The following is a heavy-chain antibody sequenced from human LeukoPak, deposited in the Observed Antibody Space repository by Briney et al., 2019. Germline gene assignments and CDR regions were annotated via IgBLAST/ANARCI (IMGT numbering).Heavy chain of an antibody. Sequence: SETLSLTCAVYGGSSTGYYWSWIRQPPGKGLEWIGEINDDGSSNYSPSLKNRVTISVDTSKNQFSLRLSSVTAADTAVYSCARHKDAAMVTTFDFWGQGTLVTVSS. CDR3: ARHKDAAMVTTFDF. CDR1: GGSSTGYY. CDR2: INDDGSS. D-gene: IGHD5-18*01. J-gene: IGHJ4*02. V-gene: IGHV4-34*01.